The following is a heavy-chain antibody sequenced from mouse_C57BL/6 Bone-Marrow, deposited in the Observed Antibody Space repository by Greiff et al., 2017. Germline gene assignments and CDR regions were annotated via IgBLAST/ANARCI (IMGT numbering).Heavy chain of an antibody. V-gene: IGHV14-1*01. D-gene: IGHD2-4*01. J-gene: IGHJ4*01. CDR3: TTEGYYDYDAGLYYYAMDY. CDR2: IDPEDGDT. CDR1: GFNIKDYY. Sequence: EVQLQLSGAELVRPGASVKLSCTASGFNIKDYYMHWVKQRPEQGLEWIGRIDPEDGDTEYAPKFQGKATMTADTSSNTAYLQLSSLTSEDTAVYYCTTEGYYDYDAGLYYYAMDYWGQGTSVTVSS.